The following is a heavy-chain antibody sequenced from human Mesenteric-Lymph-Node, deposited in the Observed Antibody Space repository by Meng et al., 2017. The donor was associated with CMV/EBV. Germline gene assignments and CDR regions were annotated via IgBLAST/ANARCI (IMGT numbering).Heavy chain of an antibody. CDR1: YY. CDR2: IYYSGST. D-gene: IGHD2-2*01. Sequence: YYWGWTRQPQRKGLEWIGSIYYSGSTYYNPSLKSRVTISVDTSKNQFSLKLSSVTAADTAVYYCARSRIKLRLYCSSTSCAEPGAFDIWGQGTMVTVSS. CDR3: ARSRIKLRLYCSSTSCAEPGAFDI. V-gene: IGHV4-39*01. J-gene: IGHJ3*02.